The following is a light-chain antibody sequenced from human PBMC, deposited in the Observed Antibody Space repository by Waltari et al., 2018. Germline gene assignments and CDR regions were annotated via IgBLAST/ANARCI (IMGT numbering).Light chain of an antibody. Sequence: QSALTQPRSVSGSPGPSVTLSCTGTSSDGGGYNFVSWYQQYPGKAPKLVIYDVNKRPSGVPDRFSGSKSGNTASLIISGLQTEDEADYYCCSYAGYYTVFGGGTKVAVL. J-gene: IGLJ3*02. V-gene: IGLV2-11*01. CDR2: DVN. CDR3: CSYAGYYTV. CDR1: SSDGGGYNF.